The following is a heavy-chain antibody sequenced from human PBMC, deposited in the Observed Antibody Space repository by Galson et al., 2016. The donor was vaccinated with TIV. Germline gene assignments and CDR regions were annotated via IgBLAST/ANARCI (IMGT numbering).Heavy chain of an antibody. D-gene: IGHD7-27*01. J-gene: IGHJ4*02. CDR2: ISWDGQRP. CDR1: GFIFDNYV. V-gene: IGHV3-43*01. Sequence: SLRLSCAASGFIFDNYVMHWVRQAPGKGLECVSLISWDGQRPYYADSVKGRFTISRDNSRNSLFLQMDSLRTEDTALYDCATLTGDEGHFDYWGQGTPVTVFS. CDR3: ATLTGDEGHFDY.